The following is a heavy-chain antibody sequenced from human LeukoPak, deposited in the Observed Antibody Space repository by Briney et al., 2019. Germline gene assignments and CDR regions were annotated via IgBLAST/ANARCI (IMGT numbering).Heavy chain of an antibody. Sequence: TSETLSLTCTVSGGSISSSNYYWGWIRQPPGKGLEWIGSIYYSGSTYYNPSLKSRVTISVDTSKNQFSLKLSSVTAADTAVYYCARAIEVGAMTPFDYWGQGTLVTVSS. D-gene: IGHD1-26*01. CDR1: GGSISSSNYY. J-gene: IGHJ4*02. CDR2: IYYSGST. V-gene: IGHV4-39*07. CDR3: ARAIEVGAMTPFDY.